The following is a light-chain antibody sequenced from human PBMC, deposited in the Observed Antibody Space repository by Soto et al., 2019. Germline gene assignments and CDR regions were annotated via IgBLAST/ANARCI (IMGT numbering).Light chain of an antibody. CDR2: EVS. Sequence: QTVLTQPASVCGSPGQSITISCTGTSSDVGSYNLVSWYQQHPGKAPKLMIYEVSKRPSGVSNRFSGSKSGNTASLTISGLQAEDEADYYCCSYAGSSTRYVFGTGTKLTVL. CDR3: CSYAGSSTRYV. V-gene: IGLV2-23*02. CDR1: SSDVGSYNL. J-gene: IGLJ1*01.